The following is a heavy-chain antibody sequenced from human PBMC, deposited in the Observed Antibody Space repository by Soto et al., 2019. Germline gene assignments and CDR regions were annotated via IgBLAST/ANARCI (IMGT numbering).Heavy chain of an antibody. Sequence: GSLRLSCAASGFTVSSNYMSWVRQAPGKGLEWVSVIYSGGSTYYADSVKGRFTISRDNSKNTLYLQMNSLRAEDTAVYYCARDWGYDSSGYYDYWGQGTLVTVSS. D-gene: IGHD3-22*01. CDR1: GFTVSSNY. CDR3: ARDWGYDSSGYYDY. CDR2: IYSGGST. J-gene: IGHJ4*02. V-gene: IGHV3-66*01.